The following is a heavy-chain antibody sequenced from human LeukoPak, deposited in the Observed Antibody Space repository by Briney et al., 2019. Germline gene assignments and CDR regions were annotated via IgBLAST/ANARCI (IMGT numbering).Heavy chain of an antibody. D-gene: IGHD1-26*01. CDR1: GGSFSSGGY. J-gene: IGHJ4*02. V-gene: IGHV4-4*02. CDR2: IYYIGST. CDR3: ARHGSYSLAF. Sequence: SETLSLTCAVSGGSFSSGGYWSWLRQPPGKGLEWIGQIYYIGSTNYNPSLESRVIMSLDKSTNQLSLRFNSVTAADTAVYYCARHGSYSLAFWGQGALVTVSS.